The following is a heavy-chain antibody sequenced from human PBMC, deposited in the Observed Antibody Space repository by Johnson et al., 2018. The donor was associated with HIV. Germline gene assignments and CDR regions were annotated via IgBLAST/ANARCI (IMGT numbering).Heavy chain of an antibody. D-gene: IGHD2-8*01. CDR1: GFTFSSYA. V-gene: IGHV3-30*14. Sequence: QVQLVESGGGVVQPGRSLRLSCAASGFTFSSYAMHWVRQAPGKGLEWVAVISYDGSANSVSDSVKCRLTISRDSSTDTLFLQMNSWRVEDTAVYYCARLKNGAFDIWGQGTMVTVSS. J-gene: IGHJ3*02. CDR2: ISYDGSAN. CDR3: ARLKNGAFDI.